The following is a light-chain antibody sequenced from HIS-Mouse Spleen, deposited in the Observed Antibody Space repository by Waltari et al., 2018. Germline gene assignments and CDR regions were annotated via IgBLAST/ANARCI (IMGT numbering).Light chain of an antibody. Sequence: QSALTQPPSASGSPGQSVTISCTGTSSDVGGYNYVSWYQQHPGKAPKLMIYEFSKRPSGVPARFSGSKSGNTASLTVSGLQAEDEADYYCSSYAGSNKVFGGGTKLTVL. CDR2: EFS. CDR3: SSYAGSNKV. CDR1: SSDVGGYNY. J-gene: IGLJ2*01. V-gene: IGLV2-8*01.